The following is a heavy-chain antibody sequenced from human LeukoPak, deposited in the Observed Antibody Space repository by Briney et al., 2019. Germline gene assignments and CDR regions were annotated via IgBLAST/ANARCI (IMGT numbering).Heavy chain of an antibody. CDR3: AKDAYTSSWYRFDP. V-gene: IGHV3-23*01. Sequence: PGGSLRLSCAASGFTFSSYAMSWVRPAPGKGLEWVSAISGSGGGTSYADSVKGRFTISRDNSENTLSLQMNSLRAEDTAVYYCAKDAYTSSWYRFDPWGQGTLVTVSS. CDR1: GFTFSSYA. D-gene: IGHD6-13*01. CDR2: ISGSGGGT. J-gene: IGHJ5*02.